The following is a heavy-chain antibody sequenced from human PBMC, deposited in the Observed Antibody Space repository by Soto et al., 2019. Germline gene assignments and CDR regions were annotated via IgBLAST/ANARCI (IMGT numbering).Heavy chain of an antibody. J-gene: IGHJ5*02. CDR3: AKETLIGFDP. CDR2: ISGNGGST. D-gene: IGHD3-16*02. Sequence: GGSLRLSCAASGFTFDDYAMHWVRQAPGKGLEWVSAISGNGGSTYYADSVKGRFTISRDNAKNTLYLQMNSLRAEDTAVYYCAKETLIGFDPWGQGTLVTVSS. CDR1: GFTFDDYA. V-gene: IGHV3-23*01.